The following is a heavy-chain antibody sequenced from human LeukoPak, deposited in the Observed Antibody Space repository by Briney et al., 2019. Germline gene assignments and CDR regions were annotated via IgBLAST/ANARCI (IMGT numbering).Heavy chain of an antibody. Sequence: SETLSLTCTVSGCSISSGYYWGWIRQPPGKGLEWTGSIDHSGSTYYNPSLKSRITISVDTSKNQFSLKLSSVTAADTAVYYCARQGGNRRLYYFDYWGQGTLVTVSS. V-gene: IGHV4-38-2*02. CDR3: ARQGGNRRLYYFDY. CDR1: GCSISSGYY. D-gene: IGHD4-23*01. CDR2: IDHSGST. J-gene: IGHJ4*02.